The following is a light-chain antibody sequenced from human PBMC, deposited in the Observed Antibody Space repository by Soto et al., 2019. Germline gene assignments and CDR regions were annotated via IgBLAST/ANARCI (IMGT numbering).Light chain of an antibody. J-gene: IGKJ1*01. V-gene: IGKV3-20*01. CDR3: QQYGTSTGT. Sequence: EIVLTQSPGTLSLSPVERATLSCMASQSVSSNYLAWYQQKPGQAPRLLIYDASSRATGTPDRFSGSGSGTDFALTISRLEPEDFAVYYCQQYGTSTGTFGQGTKVDIK. CDR2: DAS. CDR1: QSVSSNY.